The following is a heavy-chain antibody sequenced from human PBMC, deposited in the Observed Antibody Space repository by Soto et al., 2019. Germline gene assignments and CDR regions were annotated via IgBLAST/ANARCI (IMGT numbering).Heavy chain of an antibody. CDR1: GGSISSGGYY. Sequence: SETLSLTCTVSGGSISSGGYYWSWIRQHPGKGLEWIGYIYYSGSTYYNPSLKSRVTISVDTSKNQFSLKLSSVTAADTAVYYFAIGLIPDAFDIWGQGIMVSLS. V-gene: IGHV4-31*03. D-gene: IGHD3-16*01. CDR2: IYYSGST. J-gene: IGHJ3*02. CDR3: AIGLIPDAFDI.